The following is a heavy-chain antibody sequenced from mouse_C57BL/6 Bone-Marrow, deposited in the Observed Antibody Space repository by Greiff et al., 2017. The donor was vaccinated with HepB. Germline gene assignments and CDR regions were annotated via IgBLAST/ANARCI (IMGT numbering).Heavy chain of an antibody. Sequence: QVHVKQSGAELVKPGASVKLSCKASGYTFTSYWMQWVKQRPGQGLEWIGEIDPSDSYTNYNQKFKGKATLTVDTSSSTAYMQLSSLTSEDSAVYYCARRDYAPMDYWGQGTSVTVSS. CDR2: IDPSDSYT. V-gene: IGHV1-50*01. CDR1: GYTFTSYW. D-gene: IGHD2-4*01. CDR3: ARRDYAPMDY. J-gene: IGHJ4*01.